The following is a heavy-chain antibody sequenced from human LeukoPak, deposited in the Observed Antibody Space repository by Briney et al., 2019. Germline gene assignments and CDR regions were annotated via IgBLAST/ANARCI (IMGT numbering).Heavy chain of an antibody. CDR1: GGSVSSGSYY. J-gene: IGHJ4*02. CDR2: IYYSGGT. CDR3: ARGIFYYYGSSGYYHFDY. V-gene: IGHV4-61*01. Sequence: SETLSLTCTVSGGSVSSGSYYWSWIRQPPGKTLEWIGHIYYSGGTNYNPSLKSRVTISVDPSRNQFSLKLTSVTAADTAVYYCARGIFYYYGSSGYYHFDYWGQGTLVTVCS. D-gene: IGHD3-22*01.